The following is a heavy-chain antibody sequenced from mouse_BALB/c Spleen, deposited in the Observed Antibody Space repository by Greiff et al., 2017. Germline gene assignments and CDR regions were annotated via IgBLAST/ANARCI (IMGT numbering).Heavy chain of an antibody. D-gene: IGHD2-4*01. CDR3: VRDRMITTEGYYAMDY. CDR2: IWTGGGT. J-gene: IGHJ4*01. V-gene: IGHV2-9-2*01. CDR1: GFSLTSYD. Sequence: QVQLKESGPGLVAPSQSLSITCTVSGFSLTSYDISWIRQPPGKGLEWLGVIWTGGGTNYNSAFMSRLSISKDNSKSQVFLKMNSLQTDDTAIYYCVRDRMITTEGYYAMDYWGQGTSVTVSS.